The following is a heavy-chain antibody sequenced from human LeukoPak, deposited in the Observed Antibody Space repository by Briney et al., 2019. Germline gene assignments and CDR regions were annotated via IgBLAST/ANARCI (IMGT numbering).Heavy chain of an antibody. D-gene: IGHD1-1*01. CDR3: AKVDGRRTGMPY. J-gene: IGHJ4*02. CDR2: ISGSGGST. CDR1: GFTFSSYA. Sequence: GGSLRLSCAASGFTFSSYAMSWVRQAPGKGLEWVSGISGSGGSTYYADSVKGRFTISRDNSKNTLYLQMNSLRAEDTAVYYCAKVDGRRTGMPYWGQGTLVTVSS. V-gene: IGHV3-23*01.